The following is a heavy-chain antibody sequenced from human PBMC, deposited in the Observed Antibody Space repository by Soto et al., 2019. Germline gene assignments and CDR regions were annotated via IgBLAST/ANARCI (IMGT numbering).Heavy chain of an antibody. D-gene: IGHD2-15*01. Sequence: EVQLVESGGGLVQPGGSLRLSCAASGFTFSSYWMSWVRQAPGKGLEWVANIKQDGSEKYYVDSVKGRFTISRDNAKNSLYLQMNSLRAEDTAVYYCARHPTPHYYYYYMDVWGKGTTVTVSS. J-gene: IGHJ6*03. CDR1: GFTFSSYW. CDR3: ARHPTPHYYYYYMDV. CDR2: IKQDGSEK. V-gene: IGHV3-7*01.